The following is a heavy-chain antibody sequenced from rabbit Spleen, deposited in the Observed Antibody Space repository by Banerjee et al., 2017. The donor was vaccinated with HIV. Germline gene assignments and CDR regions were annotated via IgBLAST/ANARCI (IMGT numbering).Heavy chain of an antibody. V-gene: IGHV1S45*01. J-gene: IGHJ6*01. D-gene: IGHD8-1*01. CDR3: ARDAGTSFSTYGMDL. CDR1: GFSFSGSYW. CDR2: INTGSGWT. Sequence: QEQLVESGGGLVKPEGSLTLTCKASGFSFSGSYWPCWVRQAPGKGLEWIGYINTGSGWTYYATWAKGRFTISKTSSTTVTLQMTSLTAADTATYFCARDAGTSFSTYGMDLWGPGTLVTVS.